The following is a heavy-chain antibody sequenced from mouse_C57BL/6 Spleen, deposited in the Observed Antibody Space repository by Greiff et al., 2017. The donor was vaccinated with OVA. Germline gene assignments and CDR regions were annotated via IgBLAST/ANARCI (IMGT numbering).Heavy chain of an antibody. V-gene: IGHV1-52*01. D-gene: IGHD1-1*01. CDR1: GYTFTSYW. J-gene: IGHJ1*03. Sequence: QVHVKQSGAELVRPGSSVKLSCKASGYTFTSYWMHWVKQRPIQGLEWIGNIDPSDSETHYNQKFKDKATLTVDKSSSTAYMQLSSLTSEDSAVYYCARSTTVVEGYFDVWGTGTTVTVSS. CDR2: IDPSDSET. CDR3: ARSTTVVEGYFDV.